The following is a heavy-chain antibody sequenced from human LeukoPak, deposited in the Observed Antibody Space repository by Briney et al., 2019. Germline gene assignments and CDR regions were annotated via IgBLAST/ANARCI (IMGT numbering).Heavy chain of an antibody. V-gene: IGHV3-20*04. D-gene: IGHD2-2*01. CDR2: INWNGGST. Sequence: PGGSLRLSCAASGLSFDDYDISWVRQVPGKGLEWVSGINWNGGSTGYADSVRGRFTISRDNAKNSLFLQMNSLRVEDTAIYYCVRDGRGYCGSTRCRPFDSWGRGTLVTVSS. CDR3: VRDGRGYCGSTRCRPFDS. J-gene: IGHJ4*02. CDR1: GLSFDDYD.